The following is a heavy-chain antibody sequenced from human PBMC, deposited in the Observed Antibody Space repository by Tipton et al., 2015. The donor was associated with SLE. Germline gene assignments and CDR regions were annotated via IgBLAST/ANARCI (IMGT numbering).Heavy chain of an antibody. CDR3: ARGPEQWLVNPHYFDY. J-gene: IGHJ4*02. CDR2: IYYSGST. V-gene: IGHV4-28*01. CDR1: GYSISSSYY. Sequence: TLSLTCAVSGYSISSSYYWSWIRQPPGKGLEWIGYIYYSGSTYYNPSLKSRVTISVDTSKNQFSLKLSSVTAADTAVYYCARGPEQWLVNPHYFDYWGQGTLVTVSS. D-gene: IGHD6-19*01.